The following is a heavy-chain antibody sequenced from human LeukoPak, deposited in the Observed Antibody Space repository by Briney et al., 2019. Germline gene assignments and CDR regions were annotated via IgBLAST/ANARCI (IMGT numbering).Heavy chain of an antibody. Sequence: ASVKVSCKASGYSFTNYGISWVRQAPGQGLEYMRWISAYNGNTYYAQKLQGRVTMTTDTSTSTAYMELGSLRSDDTAVYYCARGHGYYYDSTGTRFDYWGQGTLVTVSS. CDR2: ISAYNGNT. D-gene: IGHD3-22*01. CDR1: GYSFTNYG. V-gene: IGHV1-18*01. CDR3: ARGHGYYYDSTGTRFDY. J-gene: IGHJ4*02.